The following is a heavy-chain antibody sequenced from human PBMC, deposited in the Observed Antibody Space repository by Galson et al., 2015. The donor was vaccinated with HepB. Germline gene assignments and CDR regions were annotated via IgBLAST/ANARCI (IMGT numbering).Heavy chain of an antibody. CDR1: GYTFTSYG. V-gene: IGHV1-18*01. J-gene: IGHJ6*03. Sequence: SCKASGYTFTSYGISWVRQAPGQGLEWMGWISAYNGNTNYAQKLQGRVTMTTDTSTSTAYMELRSLRSDDTAVYYCASGPIVVVPAAMHYYYMDVWGKGTTVTVSS. D-gene: IGHD2-2*01. CDR3: ASGPIVVVPAAMHYYYMDV. CDR2: ISAYNGNT.